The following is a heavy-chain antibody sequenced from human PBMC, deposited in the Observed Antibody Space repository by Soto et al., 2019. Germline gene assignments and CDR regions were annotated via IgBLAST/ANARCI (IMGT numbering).Heavy chain of an antibody. J-gene: IGHJ6*03. D-gene: IGHD2-15*01. Sequence: EVQLVESGGGLVQPGGSLRLSCAASGFTFSNYWMYWVRQAPGKGLEWVSRLNSDGSVSSYADSVKGRLTNSRDNVKNTLYLQMDSLRAEDTAVYYCARGDCVGGTCYSLAGSFYYYMGVWGKGTTVTVFS. V-gene: IGHV3-74*02. CDR3: ARGDCVGGTCYSLAGSFYYYMGV. CDR1: GFTFSNYW. CDR2: LNSDGSVS.